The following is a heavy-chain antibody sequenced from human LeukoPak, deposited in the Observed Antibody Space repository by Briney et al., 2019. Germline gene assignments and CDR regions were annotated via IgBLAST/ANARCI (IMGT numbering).Heavy chain of an antibody. CDR1: GFTFSSYG. D-gene: IGHD3-22*01. CDR2: IRYAGSHK. V-gene: IGHV3-30*02. J-gene: IGHJ4*02. Sequence: GGSLRLSCAASGFTFSSYGMHWVRQAPGKGLEWVAFIRYAGSHKYYADSVKGRFTISRDNSKNTLYLQMNSLRAEDTAVYYCATSRYYYDSSVYYPAGFGYWGQGTLVTVSS. CDR3: ATSRYYYDSSVYYPAGFGY.